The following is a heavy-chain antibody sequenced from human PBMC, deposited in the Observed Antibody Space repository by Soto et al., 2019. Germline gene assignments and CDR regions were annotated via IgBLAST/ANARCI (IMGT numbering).Heavy chain of an antibody. D-gene: IGHD2-2*02. CDR2: IRWNSGSI. CDR3: AKTPPDCSSTSCYRRYFDL. V-gene: IGHV3-9*01. J-gene: IGHJ2*01. CDR1: GFTFDDYA. Sequence: EVQLVESGGGLVQPGRSLRLSCAASGFTFDDYAMHWVRQAPGKGLEWVSGIRWNSGSIGYADSVKGRFTISRDDAKNSLYLQMNSLRAEDTALYYCAKTPPDCSSTSCYRRYFDLWGRGTLVTVSS.